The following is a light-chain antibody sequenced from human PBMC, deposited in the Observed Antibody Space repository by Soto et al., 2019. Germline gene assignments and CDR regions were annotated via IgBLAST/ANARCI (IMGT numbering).Light chain of an antibody. V-gene: IGKV3-15*01. J-gene: IGKJ1*01. CDR1: QSINTN. CDR3: QQYNNWPPSRT. CDR2: GAS. Sequence: EIVMTQSPATLSVSPGERAALSCRASQSINTNLAWHQQKPGQAPRLLIYGASTRATDIPARFSGSGSGTEFTLTISSLPSEDFAVYYCQQYNNWPPSRTFGQGTKVEIK.